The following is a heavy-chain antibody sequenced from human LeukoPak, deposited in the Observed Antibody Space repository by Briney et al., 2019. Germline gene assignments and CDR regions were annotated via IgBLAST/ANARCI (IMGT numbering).Heavy chain of an antibody. CDR3: ARLGGYCSSTSCYAGWFDP. Sequence: GESLKISCKGSGYSFTSYWIGWVRQMPGKGLEWMGIIYPGDSDTRYSPSFQGQVTISADKSISTAYLQWSSLKASDTAMYYCARLGGYCSSTSCYAGWFDPWGQGTLVTVSS. V-gene: IGHV5-51*01. CDR1: GYSFTSYW. J-gene: IGHJ5*02. D-gene: IGHD2-2*01. CDR2: IYPGDSDT.